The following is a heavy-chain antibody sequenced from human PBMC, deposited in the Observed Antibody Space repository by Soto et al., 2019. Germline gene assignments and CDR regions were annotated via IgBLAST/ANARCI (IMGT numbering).Heavy chain of an antibody. CDR2: IYHDGST. V-gene: IGHV4-4*02. Sequence: QVQLQESGPGLVKPSGTLSLTCGVSGGSISSSNWWSWVRQAPGKGLEWIGEIYHDGSTYSNPSLKSRVTISVDKSKNQFSLTLRSVIAADTAVYYCARHYYYATHYYYAMDVWGQGTTVTVSS. D-gene: IGHD3-22*01. J-gene: IGHJ6*02. CDR1: GGSISSSNW. CDR3: ARHYYYATHYYYAMDV.